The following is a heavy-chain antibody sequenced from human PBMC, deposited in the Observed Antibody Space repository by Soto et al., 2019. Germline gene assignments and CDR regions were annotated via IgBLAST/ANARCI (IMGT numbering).Heavy chain of an antibody. V-gene: IGHV2-5*02. Sequence: QITLKESGPTLVKPTQTLTLTCTFSGFSLSTSGVGVGWIRQPPGKALEWLALIYWDDDKRYSPSLKSRLTLTKDAAKNQVALTMTDMDPVDTATYYCAHPRGYYGSGSYGWFDPWGQGTLVTVSS. CDR1: GFSLSTSGVG. D-gene: IGHD3-10*01. J-gene: IGHJ5*02. CDR2: IYWDDDK. CDR3: AHPRGYYGSGSYGWFDP.